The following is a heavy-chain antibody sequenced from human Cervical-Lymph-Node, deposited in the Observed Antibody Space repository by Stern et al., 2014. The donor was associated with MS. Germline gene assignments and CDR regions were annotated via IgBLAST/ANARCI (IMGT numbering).Heavy chain of an antibody. CDR3: ARTVSGANSDYFDC. V-gene: IGHV2-5*02. D-gene: IGHD4/OR15-4a*01. CDR2: IYWDKEQ. Sequence: QINLKGSGPTLVEPTQTLTVTCTFSGFSLTTSAIGVGWIRQPPGQALEWLTLIYWDKEQRYNPSLRSRSTITMDTAENQVVLTMTYVDPIDTGTYYCARTVSGANSDYFDCWGQGVLVTVS. J-gene: IGHJ4*02. CDR1: GFSLTTSAIG.